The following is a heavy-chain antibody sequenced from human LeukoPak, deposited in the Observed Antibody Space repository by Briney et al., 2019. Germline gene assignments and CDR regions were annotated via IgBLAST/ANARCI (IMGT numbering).Heavy chain of an antibody. D-gene: IGHD3-3*01. CDR1: GGTFSSYA. CDR3: ARAVSGFWSGYYLYYFDY. J-gene: IGHJ4*02. V-gene: IGHV1-69*13. Sequence: SVKVSCKASGGTFSSYAISWVRQAPGQGLEWMGGIIPIFGTANYAQKFQGRVTITADESTSTAYMELRSLRSDDTAVYYCARAVSGFWSGYYLYYFDYWGQGTLVTVSS. CDR2: IIPIFGTA.